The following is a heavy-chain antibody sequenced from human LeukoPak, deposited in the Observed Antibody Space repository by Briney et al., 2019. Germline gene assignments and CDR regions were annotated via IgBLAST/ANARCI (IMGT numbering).Heavy chain of an antibody. J-gene: IGHJ1*01. Sequence: GGSLRLSCAASGFTFSTYWMHWVRQAPGKGLVWVSRIKSDGSTNYADSVKGGFTISRDNANNTLSLQMNRLRPEDTGVYYCARAPSEIGGYYPEYFRHWGQGTLVTVSS. CDR3: ARAPSEIGGYYPEYFRH. D-gene: IGHD3-22*01. CDR2: IKSDGST. V-gene: IGHV3-74*01. CDR1: GFTFSTYW.